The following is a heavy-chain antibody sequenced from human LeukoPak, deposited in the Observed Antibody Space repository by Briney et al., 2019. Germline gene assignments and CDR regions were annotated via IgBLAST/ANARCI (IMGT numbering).Heavy chain of an antibody. Sequence: SETLSLTCTVSGGSISSGGYYWSWIRQHPGKGLEWIGYIYYSGSTYYNPSLKSRVTISVDTSKNQFSLKLSSVTAADTAVYYCARERRGKSGTYYFDYWGQGTLVTVSS. V-gene: IGHV4-31*03. CDR2: IYYSGST. D-gene: IGHD2-2*01. J-gene: IGHJ4*02. CDR3: ARERRGKSGTYYFDY. CDR1: GGSISSGGYY.